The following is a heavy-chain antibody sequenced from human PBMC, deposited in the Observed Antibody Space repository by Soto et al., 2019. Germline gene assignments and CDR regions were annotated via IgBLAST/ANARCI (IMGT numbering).Heavy chain of an antibody. CDR2: ISGSGGST. D-gene: IGHD4-4*01. CDR1: GVTFSSYA. CDR3: AKDLRSNYVRGS. Sequence: EVPLLESGGGLVQPGGSLRLSCAASGVTFSSYAMSWVRQAPGNGLEWVSAISGSGGSTYYAASVKGRCTISRDNSKNTLYLQMNSLRAEDTAVDYCAKDLRSNYVRGSWGQGTLVTVSS. V-gene: IGHV3-23*01. J-gene: IGHJ4*02.